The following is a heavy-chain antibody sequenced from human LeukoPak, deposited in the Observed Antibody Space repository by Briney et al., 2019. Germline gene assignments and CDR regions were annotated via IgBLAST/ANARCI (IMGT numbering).Heavy chain of an antibody. V-gene: IGHV3-21*01. D-gene: IGHD4-17*01. CDR2: FSWSVSYM. CDR1: GFTFSSYS. Sequence: GGSLRLSCAASGFTFSSYSMNWVRQAPGKGLEWVSSFSWSVSYMYYANSGKGRFTISRHNPKNSLYLQMDSLRAEDTAVYYCARVHLYRDYDYWGQGTLVTVSS. CDR3: ARVHLYRDYDY. J-gene: IGHJ4*02.